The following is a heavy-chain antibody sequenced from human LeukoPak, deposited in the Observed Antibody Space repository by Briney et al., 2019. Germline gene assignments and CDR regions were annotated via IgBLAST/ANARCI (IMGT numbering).Heavy chain of an antibody. CDR1: GFTFSSYG. V-gene: IGHV3-33*01. CDR3: ARDASAGTLDY. D-gene: IGHD6-13*01. CDR2: IWYDGSNK. Sequence: GGSLRLSCAASGFTFSSYGMHWVRQAPGTGLEWVAVIWYDGSNKYYADSVKGRFTISRDNSKNTLYLQMNSLRAEDTAVYYCARDASAGTLDYWGQGTLVTVSS. J-gene: IGHJ4*02.